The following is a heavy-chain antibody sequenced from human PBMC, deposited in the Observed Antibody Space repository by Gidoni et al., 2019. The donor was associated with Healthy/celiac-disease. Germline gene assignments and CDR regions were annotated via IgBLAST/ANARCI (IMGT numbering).Heavy chain of an antibody. Sequence: QVQLQQSGPGLVKPSQTLSLTCAISGDRVSSNSAAWTWIRQSPSRGLEWLGRTYYRSKWYNDYAVSVKSRITINPDTSKNQFSLQLNSVTPEDTAVYYCAREDFIVATITGSGGCMDVWGQGTTVTVSS. CDR2: TYYRSKWYN. V-gene: IGHV6-1*01. CDR3: AREDFIVATITGSGGCMDV. J-gene: IGHJ6*02. D-gene: IGHD5-12*01. CDR1: GDRVSSNSAA.